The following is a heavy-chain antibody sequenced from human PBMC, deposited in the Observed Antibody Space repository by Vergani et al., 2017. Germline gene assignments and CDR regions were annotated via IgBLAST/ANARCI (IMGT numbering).Heavy chain of an antibody. CDR1: GFTFSSYG. D-gene: IGHD1-1*01. CDR3: ARDRAIAELDY. J-gene: IGHJ4*02. V-gene: IGHV3-33*01. CDR2: IWYDGSNK. Sequence: VQLVESGGGVVQPGRSLRLSCAASGFTFSSYGMHWVRQAPGKGLEWVAVIWYDGSNKYYADSVKGRFTISRDNSKSTLSLQMNSLRAEDTAVYFCARDRAIAELDYWGQGTLVTVSS.